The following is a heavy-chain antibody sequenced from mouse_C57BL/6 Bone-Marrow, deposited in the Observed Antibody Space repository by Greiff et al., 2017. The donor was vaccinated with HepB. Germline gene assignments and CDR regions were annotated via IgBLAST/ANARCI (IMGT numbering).Heavy chain of an antibody. CDR1: GYTFTDYE. D-gene: IGHD1-2*01. V-gene: IGHV1-15*01. CDR2: IDPETGGT. Sequence: QVQLKESGAELVRPGASVTLSCKASGYTFTDYEMHWVKQTPVHGLEWIGAIDPETGGTAYNQKFKGKAILTADKSSSTAYMELRSLTSEDSAVYYSTRDTTANWYFDVWGTGTTVTVSS. CDR3: TRDTTANWYFDV. J-gene: IGHJ1*03.